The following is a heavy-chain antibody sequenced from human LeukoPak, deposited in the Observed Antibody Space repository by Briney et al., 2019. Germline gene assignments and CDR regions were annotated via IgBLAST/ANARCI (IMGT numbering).Heavy chain of an antibody. J-gene: IGHJ4*02. CDR3: AGGGGSPHN. V-gene: IGHV4-59*11. CDR2: IYFTGST. Sequence: SETLSLTCTVSGGSISSHYWSWIRQPPGMGLEWVGYIYFTGSTNYNPSLKSRVTISLDTSKNQFSLKLSSVTAADTAMYYCAGGGGSPHNWGQGTLVTVSS. CDR1: GGSISSHY. D-gene: IGHD3-10*01.